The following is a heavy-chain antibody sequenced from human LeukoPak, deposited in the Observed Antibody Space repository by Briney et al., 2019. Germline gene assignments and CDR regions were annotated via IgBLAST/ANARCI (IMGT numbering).Heavy chain of an antibody. CDR1: GGTFSSYA. V-gene: IGHV1-69*04. J-gene: IGHJ4*02. D-gene: IGHD6-13*01. Sequence: SVKVSCKASGGTFSSYAISWVRQAPGQGLEWMGRIIPILGIANYAQKFQGRVTITADKSTSTAYMELSSLRSEDTAVYYCARDEQQLVLGGFDYWGQGTLVTVSS. CDR2: IIPILGIA. CDR3: ARDEQQLVLGGFDY.